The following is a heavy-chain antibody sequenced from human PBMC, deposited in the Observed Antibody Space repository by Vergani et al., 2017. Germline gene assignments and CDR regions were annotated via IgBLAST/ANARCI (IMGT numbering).Heavy chain of an antibody. Sequence: QVHLVQSGSEVKKPGASVKVSCKASGYTITDYYIHWVRHAPGQRLEWMGCINPNSGGTEYAQKFQSRVTMTWDTSTTTAYVDLSSLRSDDTAVYYCARGRPYGGWFDPWGQGTLVTVSS. D-gene: IGHD4-17*01. J-gene: IGHJ5*02. CDR2: INPNSGGT. V-gene: IGHV1-2*02. CDR3: ARGRPYGGWFDP. CDR1: GYTITDYY.